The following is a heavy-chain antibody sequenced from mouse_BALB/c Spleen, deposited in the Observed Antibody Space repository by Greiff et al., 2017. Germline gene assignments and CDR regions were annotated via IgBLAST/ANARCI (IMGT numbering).Heavy chain of an antibody. CDR3: AREGSSYESAMDY. CDR1: GYTFTNYW. V-gene: IGHV1-63*02. CDR2: IYPGGGYT. Sequence: QVQLQQSGAELVRPGTSVKISCKASGYTFTNYWLGWVKQRPGHGLEWIGDIYPGGGYTNYNEKFKGKATLTADTSSSTAYMQLSSLTSEDSAVYFCAREGSSYESAMDYWGQGTSVTVSS. J-gene: IGHJ4*01. D-gene: IGHD1-1*01.